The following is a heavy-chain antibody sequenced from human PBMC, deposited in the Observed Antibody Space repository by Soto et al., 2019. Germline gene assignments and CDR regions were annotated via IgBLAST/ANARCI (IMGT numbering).Heavy chain of an antibody. D-gene: IGHD3-9*01. CDR2: IYYSGST. V-gene: IGHV4-31*03. Sequence: SETLSLTCTVSGGSISNGGYYWSWIRQHPGKGLEWIGYIYYSGSTYYNPSLKRRVTISVDTSKNQFSLKLSSVTAADTAVYYCARGGARITIFPNWFDPWGQGTLVTVSS. CDR1: GGSISNGGYY. J-gene: IGHJ5*02. CDR3: ARGGARITIFPNWFDP.